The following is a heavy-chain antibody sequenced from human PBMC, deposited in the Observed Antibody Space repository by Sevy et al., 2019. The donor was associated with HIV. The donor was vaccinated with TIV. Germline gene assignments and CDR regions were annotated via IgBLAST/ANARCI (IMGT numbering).Heavy chain of an antibody. V-gene: IGHV3-15*01. Sequence: GGSLRLSCAASGFTFSSAWMSWVRLAPGKGLEWVGRIKSKTDGGTIVYAAPVKGRFTISREDSKNTLYLQMNSLKTEDTAVYYCITDPGYRGYDEEVIYYYYYGMDVWGHGTTVTVSS. D-gene: IGHD5-12*01. J-gene: IGHJ6*02. CDR3: ITDPGYRGYDEEVIYYYYYGMDV. CDR1: GFTFSSAW. CDR2: IKSKTDGGTI.